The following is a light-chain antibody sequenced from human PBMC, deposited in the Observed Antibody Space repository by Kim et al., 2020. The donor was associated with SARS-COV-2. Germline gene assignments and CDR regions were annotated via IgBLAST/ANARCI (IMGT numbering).Light chain of an antibody. V-gene: IGKV3-20*01. Sequence: LSPGERATLSCRASQTVNAESLAWDQQKPGQAPRLLIYATSTRATGVPDRFGGSGSGTDFTLTIARLEPEDVAMYYCQQLDTSPFSFGQGTKLEI. CDR3: QQLDTSPFS. CDR1: QTVNAES. J-gene: IGKJ2*03. CDR2: ATS.